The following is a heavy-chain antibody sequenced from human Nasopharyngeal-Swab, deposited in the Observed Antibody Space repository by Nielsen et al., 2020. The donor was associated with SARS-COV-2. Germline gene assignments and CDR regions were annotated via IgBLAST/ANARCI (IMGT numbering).Heavy chain of an antibody. CDR2: INSDGSST. CDR3: ARGRRSFPTDY. D-gene: IGHD1-1*01. Sequence: GESLKISCAASGFPFRSYWMHWVRQAPGKGLVWVSRINSDGSSTSYADSVKGRFTISRDNAKNTLYLQMNSLRAEDTAVYYCARGRRSFPTDYWGQGTLVTVSS. J-gene: IGHJ4*02. CDR1: GFPFRSYW. V-gene: IGHV3-74*01.